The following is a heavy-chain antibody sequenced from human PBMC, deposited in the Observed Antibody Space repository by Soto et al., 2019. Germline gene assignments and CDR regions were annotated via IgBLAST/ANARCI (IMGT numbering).Heavy chain of an antibody. V-gene: IGHV3-49*04. CDR1: GFTLRDYA. Sequence: GGSLRLSCTASGFTLRDYAMSWVRQAPGKGLEWVGLIRSKTCYGTTEYAASVRDRFTILRDDSKSIAYLQMNSLKTEDTAIYYCSRVAPQLYESSGHPDYWGQGTLVTVSS. CDR2: IRSKTCYGTT. J-gene: IGHJ4*02. D-gene: IGHD3-22*01. CDR3: SRVAPQLYESSGHPDY.